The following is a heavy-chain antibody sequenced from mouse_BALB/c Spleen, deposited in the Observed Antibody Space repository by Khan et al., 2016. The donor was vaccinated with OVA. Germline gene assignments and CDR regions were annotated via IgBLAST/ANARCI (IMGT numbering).Heavy chain of an antibody. CDR1: GYTFVNYW. Sequence: VQLQESGAELAKPGASVKLSCKASGYTFVNYWILWVRQRPGQGMEWIGYINTSIGYTENNQTFKDQATLTADKSTSKAYMQLNSLTSEDSAVYYCARRGRRWSFDYWGQGTTLTVSS. CDR2: INTSIGYT. CDR3: ARRGRRWSFDY. D-gene: IGHD1-1*01. V-gene: IGHV1-7*01. J-gene: IGHJ2*01.